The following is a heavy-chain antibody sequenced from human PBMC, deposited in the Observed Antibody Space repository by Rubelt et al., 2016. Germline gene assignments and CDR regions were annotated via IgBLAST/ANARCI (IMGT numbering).Heavy chain of an antibody. CDR1: GYTFTSYA. V-gene: IGHV1-3*01. J-gene: IGHJ4*02. D-gene: IGHD4-17*01. Sequence: QVQLVQSGAEVKKPGASVKVSCKASGYTFTSYAMHWVRQAPGQRLEWTGWFNAGNGNTKYSQKFQGRVTITRDTSASTAYMELSSLRSDDTAVYYCARDPYGDRHHDYWGQGTLVTVSS. CDR3: ARDPYGDRHHDY. CDR2: FNAGNGNT.